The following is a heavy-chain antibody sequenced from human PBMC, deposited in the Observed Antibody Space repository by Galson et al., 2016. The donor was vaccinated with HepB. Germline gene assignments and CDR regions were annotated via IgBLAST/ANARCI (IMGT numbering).Heavy chain of an antibody. J-gene: IGHJ3*01. Sequence: SLRLSCAASGFTFSSYWMYWVRQAPGKGLVWVSRVNPDGSRTDYADSVKGRFTISRDNAKNSLYLQMDSLRAEDTAVYYCARDVSPGYSGTYYDAFDVWGQGTMVTVSS. D-gene: IGHD1-26*01. V-gene: IGHV3-74*01. CDR2: VNPDGSRT. CDR3: ARDVSPGYSGTYYDAFDV. CDR1: GFTFSSYW.